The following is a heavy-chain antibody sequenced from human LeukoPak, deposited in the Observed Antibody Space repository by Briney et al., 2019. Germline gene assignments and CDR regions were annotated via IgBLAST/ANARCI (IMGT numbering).Heavy chain of an antibody. V-gene: IGHV1-2*02. Sequence: ASVKVSCKASGYTFTAYYVHWVRQAPGQGLEWMGWINPNSGDTSSAQKFQGRVTMTRDTSISTVYMELSSLRSDDTAVYHCARDYIDPGNYTPLGYWGQGTLVTVSS. D-gene: IGHD1-7*01. CDR2: INPNSGDT. CDR3: ARDYIDPGNYTPLGY. J-gene: IGHJ4*02. CDR1: GYTFTAYY.